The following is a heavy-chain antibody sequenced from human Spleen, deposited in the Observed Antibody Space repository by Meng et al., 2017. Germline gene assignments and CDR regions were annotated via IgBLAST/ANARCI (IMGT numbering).Heavy chain of an antibody. D-gene: IGHD4-23*01. CDR3: ARDSRLRWFDY. Sequence: EVQLVESGGGLVQPGGSLRLSCAASGFTVSSNYMNWVRQAPGKGLEWVAVFYSGGSTYYADSVKDRFTISRDNSKNTLYLQMNSLRAEDTAVYYCARDSRLRWFDYWGQGTLVTVSS. CDR1: GFTVSSNY. V-gene: IGHV3-66*01. J-gene: IGHJ4*02. CDR2: FYSGGST.